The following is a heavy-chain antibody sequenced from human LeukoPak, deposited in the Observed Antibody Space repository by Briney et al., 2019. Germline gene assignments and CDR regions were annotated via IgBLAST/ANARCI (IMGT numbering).Heavy chain of an antibody. CDR1: GGSISSYY. CDR3: ARVPTVMQGAYYFDY. Sequence: SETLSLTCTVSGGSISSYYWSWIRQPPGKGLEWIGYIYYSGSTNYNPSLKSRVTISVDTSKNQFSLKLSSVTAADTAVYYCARVPTVMQGAYYFDYWGQGTLVTVSS. D-gene: IGHD4-17*01. V-gene: IGHV4-59*01. CDR2: IYYSGST. J-gene: IGHJ4*02.